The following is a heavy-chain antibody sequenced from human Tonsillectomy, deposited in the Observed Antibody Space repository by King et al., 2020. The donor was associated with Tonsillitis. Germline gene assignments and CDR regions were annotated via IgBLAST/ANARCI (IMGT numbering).Heavy chain of an antibody. D-gene: IGHD6-13*01. CDR3: ARDHGRIGAAGTVDY. V-gene: IGHV1-2*02. J-gene: IGHJ4*02. Sequence: QLVQSGAEVKKPGASVKVSCKASGYTFTGYYMHWVRQAPGQGLVCMGWINPNSGGTNHAQKFTGRVTMPRDTSISTAYMELSRLRSDDTAVYYCARDHGRIGAAGTVDYWGQGTLVTVSS. CDR2: INPNSGGT. CDR1: GYTFTGYY.